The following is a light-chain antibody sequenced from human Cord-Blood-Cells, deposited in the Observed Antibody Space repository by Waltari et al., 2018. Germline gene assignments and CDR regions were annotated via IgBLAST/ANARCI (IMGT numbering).Light chain of an antibody. J-gene: IGLJ1*01. CDR2: SNN. CDR3: AAWDDSLNGPV. Sequence: QSVLTQPPSASGTPGQRVTISCSGSSSNIGSNTVNWYQQLPGTAPKLPIYSNNQRPSGVPDRCSGSKSGTSASLAISGLQSEDEADYYGAAWDDSLNGPVFGTGTKVTVL. V-gene: IGLV1-44*01. CDR1: SSNIGSNT.